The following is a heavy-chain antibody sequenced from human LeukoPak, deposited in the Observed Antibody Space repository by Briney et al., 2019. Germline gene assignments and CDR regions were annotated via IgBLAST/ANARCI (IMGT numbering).Heavy chain of an antibody. J-gene: IGHJ4*02. CDR1: GYTRTELS. CDR2: FDPEDGET. CDR3: ATDLRDGYNLWY. D-gene: IGHD5-24*01. V-gene: IGHV1-24*01. Sequence: ASVKVSCKVSGYTRTELSMHWVRQAPGKGLEWMGGFDPEDGETIYAQKFQGRVTMTEDTSTDTAYMELSSLRSEDTAVYYCATDLRDGYNLWYWGQGTLVTVSS.